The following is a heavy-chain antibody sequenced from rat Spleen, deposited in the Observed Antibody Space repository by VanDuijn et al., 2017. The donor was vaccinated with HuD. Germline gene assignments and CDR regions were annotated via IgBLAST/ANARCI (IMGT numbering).Heavy chain of an antibody. V-gene: IGHV5-7*01. Sequence: EVQLVESGGGFVQPGRSLKLSCAASGFTFSDYNMAWVRQAPKKGLEWVATINYDGSTVHYRDSVKGRFTFSRDNAKSTLYLQMNSLRSEDTATYYCTRPYLDYPGPHYFDYWGQGVMVTVSS. CDR3: TRPYLDYPGPHYFDY. CDR2: INYDGSTV. D-gene: IGHD1-4*01. CDR1: GFTFSDYN. J-gene: IGHJ2*01.